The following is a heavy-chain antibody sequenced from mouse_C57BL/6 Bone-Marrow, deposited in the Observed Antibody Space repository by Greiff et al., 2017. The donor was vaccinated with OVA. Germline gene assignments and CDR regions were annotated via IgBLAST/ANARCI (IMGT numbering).Heavy chain of an antibody. CDR2: IYPGSGNT. Sequence: SGAELVRPGASVKLSCKASGYTFTDYYINWVKQRPGQGLEWIARIYPGSGNTYYNEKFKGKATLTAEKSSSTAYMQLSSLTSEDSAVYFCARRYSNFRGYFDYWGQGTTLTVSS. V-gene: IGHV1-76*01. J-gene: IGHJ2*01. D-gene: IGHD2-5*01. CDR3: ARRYSNFRGYFDY. CDR1: GYTFTDYY.